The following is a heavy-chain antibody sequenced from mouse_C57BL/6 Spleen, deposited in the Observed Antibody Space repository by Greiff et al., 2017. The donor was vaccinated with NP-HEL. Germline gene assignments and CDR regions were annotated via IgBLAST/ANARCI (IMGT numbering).Heavy chain of an antibody. Sequence: VQLKESVAELVRPGASVKLSCTASGFNIKNTYMHWVKQRPEQGLEWIGRIDPANGNTKYAPKFQGKATITADTSSNTAYLQLSSLTSEDTAIYYCAIYLSNYVEDYAMDYWGQGTSVTVSS. V-gene: IGHV14-3*01. CDR3: AIYLSNYVEDYAMDY. CDR1: GFNIKNTY. D-gene: IGHD2-5*01. CDR2: IDPANGNT. J-gene: IGHJ4*01.